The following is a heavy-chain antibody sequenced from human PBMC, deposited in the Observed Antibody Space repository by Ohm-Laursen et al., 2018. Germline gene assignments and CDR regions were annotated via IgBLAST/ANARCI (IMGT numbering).Heavy chain of an antibody. CDR1: GYSFINHW. J-gene: IGHJ4*02. V-gene: IGHV5-51*01. CDR3: ARRSRIFGVVITYYFDY. D-gene: IGHD3-3*01. CDR2: IYPGDSDT. Sequence: ESLRISCKASGYSFINHWIGWVRQMPGKGLEWMGIIYPGDSDTRYSPSFQGQVTISADKSISTAYLQWSSLKASDTAMYYCARRSRIFGVVITYYFDYWGQGTLVTVSS.